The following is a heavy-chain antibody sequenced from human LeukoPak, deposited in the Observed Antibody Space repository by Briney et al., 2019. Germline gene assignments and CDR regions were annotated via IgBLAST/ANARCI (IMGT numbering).Heavy chain of an antibody. Sequence: GGSLRLSCAASGFTFSSYGMHWVRQAPGKGLEWVAVISYDGSNKYYADSVKGRFTISRDNSKNTLYLQMNSLRAEDTAVYYCARVNYDLTYYYGSGRNYGMDVWGQGTTVTVSS. D-gene: IGHD3-10*01. CDR1: GFTFSSYG. CDR2: ISYDGSNK. V-gene: IGHV3-30*03. J-gene: IGHJ6*02. CDR3: ARVNYDLTYYYGSGRNYGMDV.